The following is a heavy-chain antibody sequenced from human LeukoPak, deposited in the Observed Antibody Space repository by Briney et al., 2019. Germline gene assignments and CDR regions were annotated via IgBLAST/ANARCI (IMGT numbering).Heavy chain of an antibody. CDR2: IYYSGHT. CDR1: GGSISSSSYY. V-gene: IGHV4-39*01. Sequence: SETLYLTCTVSGGSISSSSYYWGWIRQPPGNGLEWIGTIYYSGHTYYNPSLKSRVTIFVDTSQNQFSLKLSSVTAADTAAYYCARHRRDHDFWSGSNPTHYYYYMDVWGKGTTVTVSS. D-gene: IGHD3-3*01. J-gene: IGHJ6*03. CDR3: ARHRRDHDFWSGSNPTHYYYYMDV.